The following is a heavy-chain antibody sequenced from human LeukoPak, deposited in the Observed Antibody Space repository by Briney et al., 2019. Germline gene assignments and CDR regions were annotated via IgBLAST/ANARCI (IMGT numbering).Heavy chain of an antibody. D-gene: IGHD3-16*01. CDR3: AKVGLPYYYFDY. J-gene: IGHJ4*02. CDR1: GGTFSSYG. Sequence: GSSVKASCKASGGTFSSYGITWVRQAPGQGLEWMGGIIPIFGTANSAQRFQGRVTLTADESTSTAYMDLSSLRSEDTAMYYCAKVGLPYYYFDYWGQGTLVTVSS. V-gene: IGHV1-69*01. CDR2: IIPIFGTA.